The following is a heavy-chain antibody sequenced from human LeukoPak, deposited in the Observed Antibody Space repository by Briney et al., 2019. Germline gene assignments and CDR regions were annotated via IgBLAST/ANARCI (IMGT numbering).Heavy chain of an antibody. Sequence: ASVKVSCKASGYTFTGYYMHWVRQAPGQGLGWMGWINPNSGGTNYAQKFQGRVTMTRDTSISTAYMELSRLRSDDTAVYYCASTTYDSSGYISYWGQGTLVTVSS. D-gene: IGHD3-22*01. J-gene: IGHJ4*02. CDR2: INPNSGGT. V-gene: IGHV1-2*02. CDR1: GYTFTGYY. CDR3: ASTTYDSSGYISY.